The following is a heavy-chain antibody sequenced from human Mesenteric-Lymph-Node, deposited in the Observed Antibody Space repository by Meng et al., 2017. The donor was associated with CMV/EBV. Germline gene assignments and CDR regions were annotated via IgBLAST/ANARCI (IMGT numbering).Heavy chain of an antibody. CDR2: MDPNSGNT. V-gene: IGHV1-8*02. D-gene: IGHD3/OR15-3a*01. J-gene: IGHJ5*02. Sequence: ASVKVSCKASGGTFSSYAISWVRQATGQGLEWMGWMDPNSGNTGYAQKFQGRVTMTRNTSISTAYMELSNLKSEDTAVYFCAQTSSDFWTGYYGNWFDPWGQGTLVTVSS. CDR3: AQTSSDFWTGYYGNWFDP. CDR1: GGTFSSYA.